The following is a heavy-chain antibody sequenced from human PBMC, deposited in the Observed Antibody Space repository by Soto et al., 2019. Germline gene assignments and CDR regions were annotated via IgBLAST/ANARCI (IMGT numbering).Heavy chain of an antibody. Sequence: SETLSLTCTVSGGSIRSSSHYWGWIRQPPGKGLEWIGSISYSGSTYYNPSLKSRVTISVDTSKNQFSLKLSSVTAADTALYYCARVTYRTIWNWFDPWGQGTLVTVSS. J-gene: IGHJ5*02. CDR3: ARVTYRTIWNWFDP. D-gene: IGHD3-3*01. CDR2: ISYSGST. CDR1: GGSIRSSSHY. V-gene: IGHV4-39*01.